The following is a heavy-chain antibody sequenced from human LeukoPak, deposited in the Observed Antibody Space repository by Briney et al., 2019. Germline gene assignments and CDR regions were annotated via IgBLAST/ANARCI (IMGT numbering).Heavy chain of an antibody. CDR2: MNPKSGNT. CDR3: ARARGSGSYYGHDYYYYYYMDV. CDR1: GYTFTSYD. J-gene: IGHJ6*03. Sequence: ASVKVSCKASGYTFTSYDINWVRQATGQGLEWMGWMNPKSGNTGYAQKFQGRVIMTGDTSTSTVYMELRSLRSEDTAVYYCARARGSGSYYGHDYYYYYYMDVWGQGTTVTVSS. D-gene: IGHD3-10*01. V-gene: IGHV1-8*02.